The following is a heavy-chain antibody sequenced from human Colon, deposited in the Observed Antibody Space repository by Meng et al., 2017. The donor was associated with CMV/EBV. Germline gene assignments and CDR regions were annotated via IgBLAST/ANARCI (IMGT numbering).Heavy chain of an antibody. CDR3: AGLGYSSSWPYFDY. J-gene: IGHJ4*02. D-gene: IGHD6-13*01. CDR2: ISYDGSNK. Sequence: GESLKISCAASGFTFSSYAMHWVRQAPGKGLEWVAVISYDGSNKYYADSVKGRFTISRDNSKNTLYLQMNSLRAEDTAVYYCAGLGYSSSWPYFDYWGQGTLVTVSS. V-gene: IGHV3-30*04. CDR1: GFTFSSYA.